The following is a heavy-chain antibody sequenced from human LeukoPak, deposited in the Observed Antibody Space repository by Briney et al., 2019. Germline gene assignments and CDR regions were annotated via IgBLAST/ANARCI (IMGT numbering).Heavy chain of an antibody. CDR2: ISSSSSYI. V-gene: IGHV3-21*01. D-gene: IGHD5-12*01. CDR3: ARDLIVATVPFDY. J-gene: IGHJ4*02. Sequence: GGSLRLSCAASGFTFSSYAMSWVRQAPGKGLDWVSSISSSSSYIYYADSVKGRFTISRDNAKNSLYLQMNSLRAEDTAVYYCARDLIVATVPFDYWGQGTLVTVSS. CDR1: GFTFSSYA.